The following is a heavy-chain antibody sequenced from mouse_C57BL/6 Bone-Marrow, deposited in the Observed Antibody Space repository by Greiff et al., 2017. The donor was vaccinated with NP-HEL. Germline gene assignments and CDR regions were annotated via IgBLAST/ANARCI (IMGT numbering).Heavy chain of an antibody. CDR3: AREGGNPFAY. CDR1: GYTFTSYG. J-gene: IGHJ3*01. Sequence: QVQLKESGAELARPGASVKLSCKASGYTFTSYGISWVKQRTGQGLEWIGEIYPRSGNTYYNEKFKGKATLTADKSSSTAYMELRSLTSEDSAVYFCAREGGNPFAYWGQGTLVTVSA. V-gene: IGHV1-81*01. CDR2: IYPRSGNT. D-gene: IGHD2-1*01.